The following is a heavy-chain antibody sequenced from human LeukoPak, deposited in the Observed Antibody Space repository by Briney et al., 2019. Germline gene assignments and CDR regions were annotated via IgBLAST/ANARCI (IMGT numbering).Heavy chain of an antibody. CDR1: GFTFSNYG. Sequence: PGGSLRLSCAASGFTFSNYGMHWVRQAPGKGLEWVAVIWSDGSIKYYADSVKGRFTISRDNSRNTLYLQMSSLRAEDTAVYYCARGPIAVAGTPSIYQHWGQGTLVTVSS. CDR2: IWSDGSIK. CDR3: ARGPIAVAGTPSIYQH. D-gene: IGHD6-19*01. J-gene: IGHJ1*01. V-gene: IGHV3-33*01.